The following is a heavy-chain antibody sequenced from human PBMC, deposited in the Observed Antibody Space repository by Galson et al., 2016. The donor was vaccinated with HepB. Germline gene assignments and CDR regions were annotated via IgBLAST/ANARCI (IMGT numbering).Heavy chain of an antibody. D-gene: IGHD5-18*01. CDR2: IYHTGST. V-gene: IGHV4-4*02. J-gene: IGHJ4*02. Sequence: SETLSLTCAVSGGSISSSNWWSWVRQPPGKGLEWIGDIYHTGSTKDNPSLERRVTTSVDKSKNQFSLNLSSVTAADTAVYYCARGNTYGHRDSWSQGTLVIVSS. CDR3: ARGNTYGHRDS. CDR1: GGSISSSNW.